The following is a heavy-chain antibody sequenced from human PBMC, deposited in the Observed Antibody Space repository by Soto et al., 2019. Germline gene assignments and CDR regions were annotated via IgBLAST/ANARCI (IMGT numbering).Heavy chain of an antibody. CDR3: ARDPGSGSYYGWFDP. CDR2: IYYSGST. D-gene: IGHD3-10*01. Sequence: SETLSLTCTVSGGSISRYYWNWMRLPPGKGLEWIGYIYYSGSTNYNPSIKSRATISVDTSKNQFSLKLSSVTAADTAVYYCARDPGSGSYYGWFDPWGQGTLVTVSS. CDR1: GGSISRYY. V-gene: IGHV4-59*01. J-gene: IGHJ5*02.